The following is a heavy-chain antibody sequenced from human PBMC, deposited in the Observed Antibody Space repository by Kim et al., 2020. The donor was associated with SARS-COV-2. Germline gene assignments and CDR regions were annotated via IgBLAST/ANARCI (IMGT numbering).Heavy chain of an antibody. Sequence: SETLSLTCTVSGGSISSYYWSWIRQPPGKGLEWIGYIYYSGRTNYNPSLKSRVTISVDTSKNQFSRKLSPVTATDTAVYYCARQSCCSTSCYSFDYWGQGTLVTVSS. CDR2: IYYSGRT. V-gene: IGHV4-59*08. CDR1: GGSISSYY. CDR3: ARQSCCSTSCYSFDY. J-gene: IGHJ4*02. D-gene: IGHD2-2*02.